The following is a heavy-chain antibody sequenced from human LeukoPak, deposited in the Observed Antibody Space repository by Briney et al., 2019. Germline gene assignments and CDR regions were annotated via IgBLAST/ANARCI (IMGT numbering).Heavy chain of an antibody. D-gene: IGHD6-13*01. J-gene: IGHJ5*02. CDR3: ARTHSSRYNWFDP. CDR2: IYTTGST. Sequence: TSETLSLTCTVSGGSISSYYWSWIRQPAGKGLEWIGRIYTTGSTNYNPSLKSRVTMSVDTSKNRFSLTLSSVTAADTAVYYCARTHSSRYNWFDPWGQGTLVTVSS. V-gene: IGHV4-4*07. CDR1: GGSISSYY.